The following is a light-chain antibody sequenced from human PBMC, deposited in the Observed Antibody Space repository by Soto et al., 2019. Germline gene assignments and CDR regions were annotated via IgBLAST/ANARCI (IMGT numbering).Light chain of an antibody. V-gene: IGKV3-11*01. CDR2: DAS. CDR1: QSVSKY. CDR3: QHRKNWPVT. J-gene: IGKJ5*01. Sequence: EIVLTQSPATLSLSPGERVTLSCRASQSVSKYLAWYQQKPGQAPRLLIFDASNRATGIPPRFSGSGSGTDFTLTISSLEPEDFAVYYCQHRKNWPVTFGQGTRLEIK.